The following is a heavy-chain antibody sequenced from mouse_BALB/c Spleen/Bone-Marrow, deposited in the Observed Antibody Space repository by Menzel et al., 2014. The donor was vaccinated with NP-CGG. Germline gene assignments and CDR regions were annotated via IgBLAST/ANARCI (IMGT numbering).Heavy chain of an antibody. CDR3: ARGEDYDDYYAMDY. CDR2: IWGDGST. J-gene: IGHJ4*01. Sequence: VMLVESGPGLVAPSQGLSITCTVSGFSLTGYGVNWVRQPPGKGLEWLGMIWGDGSTDYNSALKSRLSTSKDNSKSQVFLKMNSLQTDDTARYYCARGEDYDDYYAMDYWGQGTSVTVSS. V-gene: IGHV2-6-7*01. D-gene: IGHD2-4*01. CDR1: GFSLTGYG.